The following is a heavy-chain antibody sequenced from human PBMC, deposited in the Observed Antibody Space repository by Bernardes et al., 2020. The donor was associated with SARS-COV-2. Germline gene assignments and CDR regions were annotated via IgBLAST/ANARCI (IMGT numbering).Heavy chain of an antibody. V-gene: IGHV3-23*01. CDR1: GFIFSRNA. D-gene: IGHD3-16*01. J-gene: IGHJ4*02. CDR2: ISGSGGST. CDR3: ARAGNTFGGVTYDY. Sequence: GGSLRLSCAASGFIFSRNAMTWVRQAPGKGLEWVSGISGSGGSTYYADSVKGRFTISRDNSNNTLYLEMNSLSAEDTAVYYCARAGNTFGGVTYDYWGQGTLVTVSS.